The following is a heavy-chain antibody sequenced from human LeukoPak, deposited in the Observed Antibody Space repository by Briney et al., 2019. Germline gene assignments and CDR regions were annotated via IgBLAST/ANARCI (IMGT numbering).Heavy chain of an antibody. CDR3: ARDRRMGSSWYYGWFDP. CDR1: GFTLSDYF. D-gene: IGHD6-13*01. Sequence: GGSLRLSCASSGFTLSDYFMSWIRQAPGKGLEWVSYISSSGSTIYYADSVKGRFTISRDNANNSLYLQMNSLRAEDTAVYYCARDRRMGSSWYYGWFDPWGQGTLVTVSS. CDR2: ISSSGSTI. J-gene: IGHJ5*02. V-gene: IGHV3-11*01.